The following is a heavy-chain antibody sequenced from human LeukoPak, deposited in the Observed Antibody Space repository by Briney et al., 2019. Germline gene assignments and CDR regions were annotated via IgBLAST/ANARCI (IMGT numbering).Heavy chain of an antibody. Sequence: GGSLRLSCAASGFIFSDHYMDWVRQAPGKGLEWVSAISGSGGSTYYADSVKGRFTISRDNSKNTLYLYLQINSLRVEDTAVYYCAKTIAAAATGYWGQGTLVTVSS. CDR3: AKTIAAAATGY. J-gene: IGHJ4*02. D-gene: IGHD6-13*01. CDR2: ISGSGGST. V-gene: IGHV3-23*01. CDR1: GFIFSDHY.